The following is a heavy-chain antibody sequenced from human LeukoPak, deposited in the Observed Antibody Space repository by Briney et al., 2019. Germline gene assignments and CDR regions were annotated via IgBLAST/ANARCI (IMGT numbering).Heavy chain of an antibody. D-gene: IGHD4-17*01. CDR3: ARESTVTTRNWFDP. V-gene: IGHV4-59*12. CDR1: GGSIGSYY. Sequence: PSETLSLTCTVSGGSIGSYYWSWIRQPPGKGLEWIGYIYYSGSTNYNPSLKSRVTISVDTSKNQFSLKLSSVTAADTAVYYCARESTVTTRNWFDPWGQGTLVTVSS. J-gene: IGHJ5*02. CDR2: IYYSGST.